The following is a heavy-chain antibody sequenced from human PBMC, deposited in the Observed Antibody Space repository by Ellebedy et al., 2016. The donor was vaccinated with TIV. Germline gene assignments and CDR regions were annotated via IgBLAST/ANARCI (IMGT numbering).Heavy chain of an antibody. CDR3: AKWSGFGDF. CDR2: ISYDGSNK. D-gene: IGHD3-3*01. J-gene: IGHJ4*02. Sequence: PGGSLRLSCAASGFTFSSYAMHWVRQAPGKGLEWVAVISYDGSNKFYADSVKGRFTISRDNSKNTLYLQMNSLRAEDTAVYYCAKWSGFGDFWGQGTLVTVSS. CDR1: GFTFSSYA. V-gene: IGHV3-30-3*02.